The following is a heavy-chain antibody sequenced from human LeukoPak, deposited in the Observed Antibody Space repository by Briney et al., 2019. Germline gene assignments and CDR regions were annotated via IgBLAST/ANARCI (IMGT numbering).Heavy chain of an antibody. CDR2: ISSSSSYI. V-gene: IGHV3-21*01. D-gene: IGHD1-26*01. J-gene: IGHJ4*02. Sequence: GGSLRLSCAASGFTFSSYWMNWVRQAPGKGLEWVSSISSSSSYIYYADSVKGRFTISRDNAKNSLYLQMNSLRAEDTAVYYCAREGSGSYYFDYWGQGTLVTVSS. CDR3: AREGSGSYYFDY. CDR1: GFTFSSYW.